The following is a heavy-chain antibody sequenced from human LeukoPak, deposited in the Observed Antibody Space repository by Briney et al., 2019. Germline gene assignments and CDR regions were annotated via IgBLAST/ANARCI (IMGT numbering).Heavy chain of an antibody. J-gene: IGHJ5*02. CDR2: ISGSGGST. V-gene: IGHV3-23*01. Sequence: GSLRLSCAASGFTFSSYAMNWVRQAPGKGLEWVSGISGSGGSTYYADSVKGRFTISRDNSKNTLYLQMNSLRAEDTAVYYCAKDFRYSSSWPPGWFDPWGQGTLVTVSS. D-gene: IGHD6-13*01. CDR3: AKDFRYSSSWPPGWFDP. CDR1: GFTFSSYA.